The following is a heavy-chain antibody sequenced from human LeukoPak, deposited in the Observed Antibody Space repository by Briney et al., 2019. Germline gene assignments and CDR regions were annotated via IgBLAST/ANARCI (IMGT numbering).Heavy chain of an antibody. V-gene: IGHV4-39*07. CDR2: IYYSGST. D-gene: IGHD6-13*01. CDR1: GGSISSSSYY. CDR3: ARDLSSWARGAFDI. Sequence: SETLSLTCTVSGGSISSSSYYWGWIRQPPGKGLEWIGSIYYSGSTYYNPSLKSRVTISVDTSKNQFSLKLSSVTAADTAVYYCARDLSSWARGAFDIWGQGTMVTVSS. J-gene: IGHJ3*02.